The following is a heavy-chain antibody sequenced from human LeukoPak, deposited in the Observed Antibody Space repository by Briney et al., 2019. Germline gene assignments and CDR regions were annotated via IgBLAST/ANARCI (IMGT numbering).Heavy chain of an antibody. V-gene: IGHV4-4*02. CDR1: GGSISSSNW. D-gene: IGHD3-10*01. CDR3: ASLYGSGSYGYYGMDV. CDR2: IYHSGST. J-gene: IGHJ6*04. Sequence: SGTLSLTCAVSGGSISSSNWWSWVRQPPGKGLGWIGEIYHSGSTNYNPSLKSRVTISVDKSKNQFSLKLSSVTAADTAVYYCASLYGSGSYGYYGMDVWGKGTTVTVSS.